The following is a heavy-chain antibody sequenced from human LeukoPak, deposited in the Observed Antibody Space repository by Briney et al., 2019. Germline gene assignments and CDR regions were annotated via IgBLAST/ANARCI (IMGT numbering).Heavy chain of an antibody. CDR2: ISSSSSYI. CDR3: ARDRLWFGELLASIDY. CDR1: GFTFSSYS. Sequence: GGSLRLSCAASGFTFSSYSMNWVRQAPGKGLEWVSSISSSSSYIYYADSVKGRFTISRDNAKNSLYLQMNSLRAEDTAVYYCARDRLWFGELLASIDYWGQGTLVTVSS. J-gene: IGHJ4*02. V-gene: IGHV3-21*01. D-gene: IGHD3-10*01.